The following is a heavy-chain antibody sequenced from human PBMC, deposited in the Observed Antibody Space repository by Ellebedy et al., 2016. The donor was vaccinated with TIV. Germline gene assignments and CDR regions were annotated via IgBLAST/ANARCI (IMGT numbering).Heavy chain of an antibody. Sequence: ASVKVSCKASGYTFTTYAINWVRQAPGQGPEWMGRIDTDTGNPTYSQAFTGRFVLSLDTSVSTSYLQISSLKAEDTAVYYCARDSRYNWNDRDYYHMDVWGKGTTVTVSS. CDR1: GYTFTTYA. D-gene: IGHD1-1*01. CDR2: IDTDTGNP. V-gene: IGHV7-4-1*02. J-gene: IGHJ6*03. CDR3: ARDSRYNWNDRDYYHMDV.